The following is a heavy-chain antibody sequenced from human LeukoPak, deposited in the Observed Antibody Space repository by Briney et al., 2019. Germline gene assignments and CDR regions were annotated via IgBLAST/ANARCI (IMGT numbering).Heavy chain of an antibody. CDR2: LYSGGST. CDR3: ARDSRMTTWYFPGVYYFDY. J-gene: IGHJ4*02. CDR1: GFTVSSNY. V-gene: IGHV3-53*01. D-gene: IGHD6-13*01. Sequence: GGSLRLSCAASGFTVSSNYMSWVRQAPGKGLEGVSVLYSGGSTNYADPVQGRFTISRDSSKNTLFLHMNSLRAEDTAVYYCARDSRMTTWYFPGVYYFDYWGQGTLVTVSS.